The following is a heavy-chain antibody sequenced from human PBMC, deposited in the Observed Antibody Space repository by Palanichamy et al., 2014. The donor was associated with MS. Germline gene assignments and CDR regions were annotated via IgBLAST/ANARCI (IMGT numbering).Heavy chain of an antibody. V-gene: IGHV3-30*04. CDR3: ARECSSTSCYGGMDV. Sequence: QVQLVESGGGVVQPGRSLRLSCAASGFTFSSYAMHWVRQAPGKGLEWVAVISYDGSNKYYADSVKGRFTISRDNSKNTLYLQMNSLRAEDTAVYYCARECSSTSCYGGMDVWGQGTTVTVSS. J-gene: IGHJ6*02. D-gene: IGHD2-2*01. CDR1: GFTFSSYA. CDR2: ISYDGSNK.